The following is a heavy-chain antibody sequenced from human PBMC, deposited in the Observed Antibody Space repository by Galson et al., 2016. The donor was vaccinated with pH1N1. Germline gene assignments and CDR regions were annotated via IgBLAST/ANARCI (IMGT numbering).Heavy chain of an antibody. CDR3: AKDRDSSGPQHHYYYGMDI. J-gene: IGHJ6*02. Sequence: SLRLSCAASGFTFSSYGIHWVRQAPGKGLEWVAVIWYDGSKEYYADSVKDRFTISRDNSRKTLYLQLNSLRGDDTAVYYCAKDRDSSGPQHHYYYGMDIWGRGTTVTVSS. V-gene: IGHV3-33*03. CDR2: IWYDGSKE. CDR1: GFTFSSYG. D-gene: IGHD3-22*01.